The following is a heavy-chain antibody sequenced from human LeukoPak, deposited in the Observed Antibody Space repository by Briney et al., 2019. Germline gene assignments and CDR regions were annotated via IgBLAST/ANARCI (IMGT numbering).Heavy chain of an antibody. CDR1: GGSITNYY. CDR2: IHYSGST. Sequence: PSETLSLTCTVSGGSITNYYWSWIRQPPGQGLEWIGYIHYSGSTNYNPSLKSRVSISVDMSTNQFSLKLTSVTAADTAVYYCARHSRTSYDFDYLGQGTLVTVSS. D-gene: IGHD4-17*01. V-gene: IGHV4-59*08. J-gene: IGHJ4*02. CDR3: ARHSRTSYDFDY.